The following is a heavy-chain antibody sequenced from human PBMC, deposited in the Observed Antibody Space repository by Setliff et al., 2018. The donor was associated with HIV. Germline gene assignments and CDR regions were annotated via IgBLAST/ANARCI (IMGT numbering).Heavy chain of an antibody. D-gene: IGHD3-3*01. CDR1: GFTFSSY. CDR2: ISGGGGGT. CDR3: TRGQRLTIFGVVIRRDWFDP. V-gene: IGHV3-23*01. Sequence: ETLSLSCAASGFTFSSYMSWIRQAPGKGLEWVSAISGGGGGTNYADSVRGRFTISRDNSNNTLYLHMNNLRADDTAVYYCTRGQRLTIFGVVIRRDWFDPWGQGTLVTVSS. J-gene: IGHJ5*02.